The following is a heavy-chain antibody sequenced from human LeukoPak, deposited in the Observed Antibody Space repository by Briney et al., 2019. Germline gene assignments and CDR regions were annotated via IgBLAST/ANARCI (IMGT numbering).Heavy chain of an antibody. V-gene: IGHV1-46*01. CDR2: INPSGGST. D-gene: IGHD6-19*01. Sequence: GASVKVSCKASGYTFTSYYMHWVRQAPGQGLEWMGIINPSGGSTSYAQKFQGRVTMTRDMSTSTVYMELSSLRSEDTAVYYCARARQEVAGPNWFDPWGQGTLVTVSS. J-gene: IGHJ5*02. CDR3: ARARQEVAGPNWFDP. CDR1: GYTFTSYY.